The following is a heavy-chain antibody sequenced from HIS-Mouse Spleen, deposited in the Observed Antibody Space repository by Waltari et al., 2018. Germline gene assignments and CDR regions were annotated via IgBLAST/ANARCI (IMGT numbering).Heavy chain of an antibody. CDR1: GGSFSGYY. CDR2: INHSGST. CDR3: ARGKGSSSWYYFDY. D-gene: IGHD6-13*01. V-gene: IGHV4-34*01. J-gene: IGHJ4*02. Sequence: QVQLQQWGAGLLKPSETLSLTCAVDGGSFSGYYWRWIRQPPGKGLEWIGEINHSGSTNYNPSLKSRVTISVDTSKNQFSLKLSSVTAADTAVYYCARGKGSSSWYYFDYWGQGTLVTVSS.